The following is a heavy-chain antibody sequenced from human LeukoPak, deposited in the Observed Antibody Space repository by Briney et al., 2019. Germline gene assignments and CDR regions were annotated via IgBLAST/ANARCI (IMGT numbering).Heavy chain of an antibody. CDR2: FDPEDGET. Sequence: ASVKVSCKVSGYTLTELSMHWVRQAPGKGLEWMGGFDPEDGETIYAQKFQGRATMTEDTSTDTAYMELSSLRSEDTAVYYCATRQGVVGDFDYWGQGTLVTVSS. CDR3: ATRQGVVGDFDY. D-gene: IGHD2-15*01. J-gene: IGHJ4*02. CDR1: GYTLTELS. V-gene: IGHV1-24*01.